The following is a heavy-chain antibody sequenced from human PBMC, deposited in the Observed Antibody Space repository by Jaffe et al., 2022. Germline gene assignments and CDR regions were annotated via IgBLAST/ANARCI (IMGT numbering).Heavy chain of an antibody. D-gene: IGHD3-3*01. Sequence: EVQLVESGGGLVQPGGSLRLSCAASGFTFSSYSMNWVRQAPGKGLEWVSYISSSSSTIYYADSVKGRFTISRDNAKNSLYLQMNSLRAEDTAVYYCARDKGITIFGVVTAGAFDIWGQGTMVTVSS. J-gene: IGHJ3*02. CDR1: GFTFSSYS. CDR3: ARDKGITIFGVVTAGAFDI. V-gene: IGHV3-48*01. CDR2: ISSSSSTI.